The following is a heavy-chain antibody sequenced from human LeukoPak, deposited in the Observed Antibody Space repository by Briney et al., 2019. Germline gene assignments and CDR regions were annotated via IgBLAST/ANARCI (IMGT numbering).Heavy chain of an antibody. J-gene: IGHJ4*02. CDR2: ISDSGGSI. CDR1: GCTFGNYA. V-gene: IGHV3-23*01. D-gene: IGHD4/OR15-4a*01. Sequence: GGSLRLSCAASGCTFGNYAMSWVRQAPGKGLEWVSAISDSGGSIYYADSVKGRFTISKDNSKITLYLQMTSLRAEDTAVYFRAREVPYFDYWGQGTLVTVSS. CDR3: AREVPYFDY.